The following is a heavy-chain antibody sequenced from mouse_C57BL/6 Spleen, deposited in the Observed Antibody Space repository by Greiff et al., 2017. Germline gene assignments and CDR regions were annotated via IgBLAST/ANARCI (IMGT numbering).Heavy chain of an antibody. Sequence: QLQQSGAELAKPGASVKLSCKASGYTFTSYWMHWVKQRPGQGLEWIGYINPSSGYTKYNQKFKDKATLTADKSSSTAYMQLSSLSYEDSAVYYCARGTTVVATGMDDWGQGTSVTVSS. CDR3: ARGTTVVATGMDD. CDR2: INPSSGYT. J-gene: IGHJ4*01. CDR1: GYTFTSYW. D-gene: IGHD1-1*01. V-gene: IGHV1-7*01.